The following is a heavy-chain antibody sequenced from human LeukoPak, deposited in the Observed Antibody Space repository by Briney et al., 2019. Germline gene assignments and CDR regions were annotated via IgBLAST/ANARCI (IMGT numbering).Heavy chain of an antibody. Sequence: GGSLRLSCAASGFTFSSYWMHWVRQAPGKGLVWVSRINSDGSSTSYADSVKGRFTISRDNAKDTLYLQMNSLRAEDTAVYYCARGYCSSSSCPKAYYFDYWGQGTLVTVSS. V-gene: IGHV3-74*01. CDR2: INSDGSST. J-gene: IGHJ4*02. CDR3: ARGYCSSSSCPKAYYFDY. CDR1: GFTFSSYW. D-gene: IGHD2-2*01.